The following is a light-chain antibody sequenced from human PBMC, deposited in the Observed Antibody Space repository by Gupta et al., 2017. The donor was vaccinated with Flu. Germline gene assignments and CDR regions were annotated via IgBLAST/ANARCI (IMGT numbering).Light chain of an antibody. V-gene: IGKV3-11*01. J-gene: IGKJ3*01. CDR2: DAS. CDR1: QSVDTN. CDR3: QQRSNWPPFT. Sequence: ERATLSCRAGQSVDTNFAWYQQKPGQPARLLIFDASNRAAGIPARFSGSGSGTDFTLTISSLEPEDFAVYYCQQRSNWPPFTFGPGTKVDIK.